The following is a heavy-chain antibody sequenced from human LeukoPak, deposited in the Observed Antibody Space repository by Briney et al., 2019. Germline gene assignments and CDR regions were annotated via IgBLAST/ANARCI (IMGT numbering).Heavy chain of an antibody. D-gene: IGHD6-13*01. Sequence: PSETLSLTCSVSGVTISDYHWIWIRQPPAKGLEWMGYFSYSGSTYYNPSLKSRLTMSVDTSKTQFSLRLSSLTAADPAVYYCARLSPYLAGYTSSWYDSWGQGTLVTVSS. CDR1: GVTISDYH. CDR3: ARLSPYLAGYTSSWYDS. V-gene: IGHV4-59*12. CDR2: FSYSGST. J-gene: IGHJ5*01.